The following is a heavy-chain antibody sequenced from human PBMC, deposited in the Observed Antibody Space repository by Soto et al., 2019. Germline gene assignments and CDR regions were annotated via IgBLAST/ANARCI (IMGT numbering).Heavy chain of an antibody. CDR2: ISYDGSNK. V-gene: IGHV3-30*18. D-gene: IGHD3-3*01. Sequence: QVQLVESGGGVVQPGRSLRLSCAASGFTFSSYGMHWVRQAPGKGLEGVAVISYDGSNKYYADSVKGRFTISRDNSKNTLYLQMNSLRAEDTAVYYCANDGRSAIYYFYGMDVWGQGTTVTVSS. J-gene: IGHJ6*02. CDR3: ANDGRSAIYYFYGMDV. CDR1: GFTFSSYG.